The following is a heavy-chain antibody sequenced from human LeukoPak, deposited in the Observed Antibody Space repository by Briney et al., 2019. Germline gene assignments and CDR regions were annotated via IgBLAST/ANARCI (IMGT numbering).Heavy chain of an antibody. CDR3: ARGIEAGNTDYYDSDFISISNWFDP. D-gene: IGHD3-22*01. CDR1: SGSMRSGGYY. V-gene: IGHV4-31*03. J-gene: IGHJ5*02. CDR2: ISSSGTT. Sequence: PSETLSLTCTVSSGSMRSGGYYWSWIRQHPGKGLEWIGCISSSGTTDYNPSLKSRVIISGDTSKNHFSLRLSSVTAADTAVYYCARGIEAGNTDYYDSDFISISNWFDPWGQGTLVTVSS.